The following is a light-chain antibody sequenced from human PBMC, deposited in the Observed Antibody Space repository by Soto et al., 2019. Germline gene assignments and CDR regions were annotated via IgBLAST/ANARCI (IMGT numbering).Light chain of an antibody. V-gene: IGKV3-11*01. CDR3: QHRSDWPPIT. Sequence: EIVLTQSPATLSLSPGERATLSCRASQSVSSYLAWYQQKPGQAPRLLIYDASNRAAGIPARFSGGGSGTDFTLTISSLEPEDSALYYCQHRSDWPPITFGPGTRLEI. CDR1: QSVSSY. CDR2: DAS. J-gene: IGKJ5*01.